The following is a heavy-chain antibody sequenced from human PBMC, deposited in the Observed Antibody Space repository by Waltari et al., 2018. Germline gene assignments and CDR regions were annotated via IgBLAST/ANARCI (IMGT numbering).Heavy chain of an antibody. D-gene: IGHD6-13*01. Sequence: EVQLVESGGGLVQPGGSLRLSCAASGFTVSSNYMSWVRQAPGNGLEWVSVIYSGGSTYYADAVKGRFTISRDNSKNTLYLQMNSLRAEDTAVYYCARVESSSWYSFDYWGQGTLVTVSS. V-gene: IGHV3-66*02. CDR1: GFTVSSNY. CDR3: ARVESSSWYSFDY. J-gene: IGHJ4*02. CDR2: IYSGGST.